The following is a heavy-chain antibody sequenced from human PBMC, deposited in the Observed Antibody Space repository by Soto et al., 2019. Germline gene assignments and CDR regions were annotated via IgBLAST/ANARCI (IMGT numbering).Heavy chain of an antibody. CDR1: GCTFTSYG. CDR3: ARGGRHYSSGSSLPFSCMDS. D-gene: IGHD3-22*01. Sequence: ASVKVSCKASGCTFTSYGISWVRQAPGQGLEWMGWISAYNGNTNYAQKLQGRVTMTTDTSTSTAYMELRSLRSDDTAVYYCARGGRHYSSGSSLPFSCMDSLGQGITVSVS. J-gene: IGHJ6*02. CDR2: ISAYNGNT. V-gene: IGHV1-18*01.